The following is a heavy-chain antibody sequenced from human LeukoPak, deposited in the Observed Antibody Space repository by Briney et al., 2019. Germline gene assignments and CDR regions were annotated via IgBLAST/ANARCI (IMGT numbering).Heavy chain of an antibody. CDR3: ARHASSSGPVNNYYYYYGMDV. CDR2: IYYSGST. J-gene: IGHJ6*02. Sequence: SQTLSLTCTVSGGSISSGGYYWSWIRQHPGKGLEWIGYIYYSGSTNYNPSLKSRVTISVDTSKNQFSLKLSSVTAADTAVYYCARHASSSGPVNNYYYYYGMDVWGQGTTVTVSS. D-gene: IGHD6-19*01. CDR1: GGSISSGGYY. V-gene: IGHV4-31*03.